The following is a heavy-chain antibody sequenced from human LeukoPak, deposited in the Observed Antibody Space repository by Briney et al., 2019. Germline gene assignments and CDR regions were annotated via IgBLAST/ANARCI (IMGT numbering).Heavy chain of an antibody. Sequence: SVKVSCKASGGTFSSYAISWVRQAPGQGLEWMGGIIPIFGTANYAQKFQGRVTITADESTSTAYMELSSLRSEDTAVYYCARVEFRYCSGGSCYYFDYWGQGTLVTVSS. J-gene: IGHJ4*02. CDR3: ARVEFRYCSGGSCYYFDY. CDR1: GGTFSSYA. D-gene: IGHD2-15*01. V-gene: IGHV1-69*13. CDR2: IIPIFGTA.